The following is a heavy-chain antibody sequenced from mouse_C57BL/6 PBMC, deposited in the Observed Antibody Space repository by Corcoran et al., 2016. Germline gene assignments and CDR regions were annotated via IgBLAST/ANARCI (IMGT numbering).Heavy chain of an antibody. CDR2: IYSGSGNT. CDR1: GYTFTDYY. Sequence: QVQLKQSGAELVRPGASVKLSCKASGYTFTDYYINWVKQRPGQGLELIAMIYSGSGNTYYNEKFKGKATLTAEKSSSTAYMQLSSLTSEDSAVYYFARDGSSYFDYWCQGTTLTVSS. J-gene: IGHJ2*01. V-gene: IGHV1-76*01. CDR3: ARDGSSYFDY. D-gene: IGHD1-1*01.